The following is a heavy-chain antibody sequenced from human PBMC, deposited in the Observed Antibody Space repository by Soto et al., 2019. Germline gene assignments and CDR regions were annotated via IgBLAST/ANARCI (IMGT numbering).Heavy chain of an antibody. D-gene: IGHD2-2*01. CDR1: GGSISSSSYY. CDR3: ARVIVVPAAPLYYYYYMDV. CDR2: SYYSGST. V-gene: IGHV4-39*01. J-gene: IGHJ6*03. Sequence: QLQLQESGPGLVKPSETLSLTCTVSGGSISSSSYYWGWIRQPPGTGLEWIGSSYYSGSTYYNPSLKSRFTISVDTSTHQFSLKLSSVTAAATAVYYCARVIVVPAAPLYYYYYMDVWGKGTTVTVSS.